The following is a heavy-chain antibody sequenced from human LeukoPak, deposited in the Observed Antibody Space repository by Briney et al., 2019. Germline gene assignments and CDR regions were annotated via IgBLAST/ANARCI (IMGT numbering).Heavy chain of an antibody. CDR2: ISPSGTNT. CDR3: AKDDGRGVGYYYMDV. CDR1: GATFSSYT. D-gene: IGHD3-10*01. V-gene: IGHV3-23*01. Sequence: GGSLRLSCAASGATFSSYTMSWVRQAPGKGLEWVSGISPSGTNTYHANSVKGRFTISRDNPKNTLYLQMNSLRADDTAIYYCAKDDGRGVGYYYMDVWGKGTTVTVSS. J-gene: IGHJ6*03.